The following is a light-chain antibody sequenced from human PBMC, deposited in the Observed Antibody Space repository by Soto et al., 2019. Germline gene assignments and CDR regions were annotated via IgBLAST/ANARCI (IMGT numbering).Light chain of an antibody. V-gene: IGKV3-11*01. CDR2: DES. CDR3: HQRSNWPQT. Sequence: EIVLTQSPGTLSLSPGERATLSCRASQSVSSYLAWYQQKPGQAPRLVIYDESNRATGIPDRFSGSGSGTDLNLTISRLEPEDFAVYYCHQRSNWPQTFGGGTKVDIK. J-gene: IGKJ4*01. CDR1: QSVSSY.